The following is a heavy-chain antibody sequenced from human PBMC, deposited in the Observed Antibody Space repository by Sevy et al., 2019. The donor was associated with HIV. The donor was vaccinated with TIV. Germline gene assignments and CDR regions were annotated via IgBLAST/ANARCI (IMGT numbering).Heavy chain of an antibody. Sequence: SQTLSLTCAISGDSVSSNSAAWNWIRQSPSRGLEWLGRTYYRSKWYNDYAVSVKSRITINPDTSKNQFSLQLNSVTPEDTAVYYCARALWYDILTGYYPSSAYYFDYWGQRTLVTVSS. J-gene: IGHJ4*02. CDR3: ARALWYDILTGYYPSSAYYFDY. CDR2: TYYRSKWYN. V-gene: IGHV6-1*01. D-gene: IGHD3-9*01. CDR1: GDSVSSNSAA.